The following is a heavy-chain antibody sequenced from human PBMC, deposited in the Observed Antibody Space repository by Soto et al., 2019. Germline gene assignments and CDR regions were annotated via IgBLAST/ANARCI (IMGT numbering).Heavy chain of an antibody. V-gene: IGHV1-2*04. D-gene: IGHD5-12*01. CDR2: INPNSGGT. CDR3: GRAKGYNSWLDP. CDR1: GYTFTGYY. Sequence: ASVKVSCKASGYTFTGYYMHWVRQAPGQGLEWMGWINPNSGGTNYAQKFQGWVTMTRDTSISTAYMELSRLRSDDTAVYYCGRAKGYNSWLDPSDQRTLRTVAS. J-gene: IGHJ5*02.